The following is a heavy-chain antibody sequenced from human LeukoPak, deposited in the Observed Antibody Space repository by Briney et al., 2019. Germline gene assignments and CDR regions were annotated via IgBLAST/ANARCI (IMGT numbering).Heavy chain of an antibody. J-gene: IGHJ4*02. Sequence: GGSLRLSCAASGFTFSSYSMNWVRQAPGKGLEWVSYISSSSSTIYYADSVKGRFTISRDNSKNTLYLQMNSLRAEDTAVYYCAKDGLLDSGYVYYFDYWGQGTLVTVSS. CDR2: ISSSSSTI. CDR1: GFTFSSYS. CDR3: AKDGLLDSGYVYYFDY. V-gene: IGHV3-48*01. D-gene: IGHD5-12*01.